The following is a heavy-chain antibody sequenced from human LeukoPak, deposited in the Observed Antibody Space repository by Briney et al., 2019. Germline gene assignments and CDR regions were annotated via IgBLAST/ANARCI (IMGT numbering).Heavy chain of an antibody. V-gene: IGHV3-53*04. CDR3: ARDRSYGTFYFDY. CDR1: GFTVSSNY. CDR2: FYSGGST. Sequence: GGSLRLSCAASGFTVSSNYMSWVRQAPGKGLEWVSVFYSGGSTYYADSVKGRFTISRHNSKNTLYLQMNSLRAEDTAVYYCARDRSYGTFYFDYWGQGTLVTVSS. J-gene: IGHJ4*02. D-gene: IGHD5-18*01.